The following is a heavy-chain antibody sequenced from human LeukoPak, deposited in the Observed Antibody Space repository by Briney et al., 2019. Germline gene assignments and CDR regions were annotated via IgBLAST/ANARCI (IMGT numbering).Heavy chain of an antibody. V-gene: IGHV4-4*02. CDR1: GGSISSSNW. D-gene: IGHD3-22*01. Sequence: SETLSLTCAVSGGSISSSNWWSWVRQPPGKGLEWIGEIYHSGSTNYNPSLKSRVTISVDKSKNQFSLKLSSVTAADTAVYYCATTEYYYDSSGYYLDYWGQGTLVTVSS. J-gene: IGHJ4*02. CDR3: ATTEYYYDSSGYYLDY. CDR2: IYHSGST.